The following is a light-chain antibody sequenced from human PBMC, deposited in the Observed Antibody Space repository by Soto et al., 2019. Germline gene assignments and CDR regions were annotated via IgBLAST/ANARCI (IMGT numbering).Light chain of an antibody. CDR1: SSDVGGYNY. J-gene: IGLJ2*01. CDR3: CSYAGSYTYV. Sequence: QSALTQPRSVSGSPGQSGTISCTGTSSDVGGYNYVSWYQQHPGKAPKLMIYDVSKRPSGVPDRFSGSKSGNTASLTISGLQAEDEADYYCCSYAGSYTYVFGGGTQLTVL. V-gene: IGLV2-11*01. CDR2: DVS.